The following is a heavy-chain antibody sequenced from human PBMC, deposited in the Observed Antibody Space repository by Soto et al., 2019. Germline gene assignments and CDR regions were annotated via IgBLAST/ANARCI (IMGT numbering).Heavy chain of an antibody. CDR2: IYYSGST. J-gene: IGHJ5*01. V-gene: IGHV4-30-4*01. Sequence: SETLSLTCTVSGGSIGSGDDYWSWIRQPPGKGLEWIGYIYYSGSTYYNPSLKGRITISPDTSNNQLSLQLNSVTPDDTAVYYCARLIGNSWLDSWGQGTLVTVSS. CDR1: GGSIGSGDDY. D-gene: IGHD2-8*01. CDR3: ARLIGNSWLDS.